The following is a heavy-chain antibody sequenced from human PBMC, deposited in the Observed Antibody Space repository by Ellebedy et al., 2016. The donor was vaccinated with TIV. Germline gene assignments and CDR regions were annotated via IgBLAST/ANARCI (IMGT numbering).Heavy chain of an antibody. J-gene: IGHJ5*02. CDR1: GFTLRSYA. CDR3: STGSYFGRGA. D-gene: IGHD1-26*01. CDR2: ISMSSSYV. V-gene: IGHV3-21*04. Sequence: GESLKISXAASGFTLRSYAVNWVRQAPGKGLEWVSSISMSSSYVYYADSVRGRFIISRDNARNSLYLQMNSLRAEDTAVYYCSTGSYFGRGAWGQGTLVTVSS.